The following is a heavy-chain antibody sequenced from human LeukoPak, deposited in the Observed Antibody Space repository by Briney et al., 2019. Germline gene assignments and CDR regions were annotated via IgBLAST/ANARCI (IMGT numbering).Heavy chain of an antibody. Sequence: GRSLRLSCAASGFTFSSYGMHWVRQAPGKGLEWVAVISYDGSNKYYADSVKGRFTISRDNSKNTLYLQMNSLRAEDTAVYFCARGIVIMMYASFDHWGQGSLVTVSS. J-gene: IGHJ4*02. CDR3: ARGIVIMMYASFDH. CDR1: GFTFSSYG. V-gene: IGHV3-30*03. CDR2: ISYDGSNK. D-gene: IGHD2-8*01.